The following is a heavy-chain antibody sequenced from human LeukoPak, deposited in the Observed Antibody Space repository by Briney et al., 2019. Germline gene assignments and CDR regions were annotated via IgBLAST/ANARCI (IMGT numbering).Heavy chain of an antibody. Sequence: SLIQSCGAAGFTFSSYVIHAFRQALGKEVVEVPAFLYDESNEYYRGSVKGGLTISIDTSNSTLYLQMSSLRDDHTATYYFMRRSSIVVAGERLQTFHSWGRGPLVTVSS. CDR2: FLYDESNE. J-gene: IGHJ4*02. CDR1: GFTFSSYV. V-gene: IGHV3-30*04. D-gene: IGHD6-19*01. CDR3: MRRSSIVVAGERLQTFHS.